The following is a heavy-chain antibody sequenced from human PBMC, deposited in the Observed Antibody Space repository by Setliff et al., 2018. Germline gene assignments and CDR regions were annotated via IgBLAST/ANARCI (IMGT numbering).Heavy chain of an antibody. CDR2: ISHSANK. D-gene: IGHD5-12*01. V-gene: IGHV4-39*02. Sequence: PSSTLSLTFTFSFFSIIYNIYYFFFIRQSPGKELEWIGGISHSANKYYNPSFRTGVTISVDMSKNQFFLNLDSVTAADTALYYCARESRFGYSGYDCAFDYWGHGMLVTVSS. J-gene: IGHJ4*01. CDR3: ARESRFGYSGYDCAFDY. CDR1: FFSIIYNIYY.